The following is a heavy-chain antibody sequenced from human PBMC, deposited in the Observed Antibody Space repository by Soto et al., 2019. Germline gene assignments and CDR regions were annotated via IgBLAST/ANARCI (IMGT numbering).Heavy chain of an antibody. D-gene: IGHD2-8*01. V-gene: IGHV3-23*01. J-gene: IGHJ4*02. Sequence: GGSLRLSCAASGFTFSSYAMSWVRQAPGKGLEWVSAISGSGGSTYYADSVKGRFTISRDNSKNTLYLQMNSLRAEDTAVYYCAKDLNTNIVLWVDAIADPFDYWGQGSLVIGSS. CDR2: ISGSGGST. CDR3: AKDLNTNIVLWVDAIADPFDY. CDR1: GFTFSSYA.